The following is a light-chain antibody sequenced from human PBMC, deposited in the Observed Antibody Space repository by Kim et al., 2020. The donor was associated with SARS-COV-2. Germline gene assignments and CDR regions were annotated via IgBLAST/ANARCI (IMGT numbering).Light chain of an antibody. CDR2: DVS. CDR1: SSDVGYYNY. J-gene: IGLJ1*01. V-gene: IGLV2-14*03. CDR3: SSYVGISGYV. Sequence: QSALTQSASVSGTPEQAITISCTGTSSDVGYYNYVSWYQQHSGKVPKLIIYDVSFRPSVVSNRYTGLKSVNTASLNISVLKADDEADYYCSSYVGISGYVFGTGTKLTVL.